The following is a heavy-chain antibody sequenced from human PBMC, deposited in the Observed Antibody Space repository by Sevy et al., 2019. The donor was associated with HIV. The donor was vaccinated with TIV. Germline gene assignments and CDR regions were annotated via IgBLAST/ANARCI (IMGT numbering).Heavy chain of an antibody. D-gene: IGHD5-12*01. CDR1: GYSFTSYW. J-gene: IGHJ4*02. V-gene: IGHV5-51*01. CDR2: IYPGDSDT. CDR3: ARPAVVEMAKITGCYYFDY. Sequence: GESLKISCKGSGYSFTSYWIGWVRQMPGKGLEWMGIIYPGDSDTRYSPSFQGQVTISADKSISTAYLQWSSLKASDTAMYYCARPAVVEMAKITGCYYFDYWGQGTLVTVSS.